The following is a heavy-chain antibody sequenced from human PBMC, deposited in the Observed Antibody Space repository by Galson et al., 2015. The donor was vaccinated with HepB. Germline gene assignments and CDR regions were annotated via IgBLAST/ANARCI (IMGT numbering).Heavy chain of an antibody. CDR2: ISSSSSTI. CDR3: ARGLLYYYDSSGYYPHFDY. J-gene: IGHJ4*02. V-gene: IGHV3-48*02. D-gene: IGHD3-22*01. CDR1: GFTFSSYS. Sequence: SLRLSCAASGFTFSSYSMNWVRQAPGKGLEWVSYISSSSSTIYYADSVKGRFTISRDNAKNSLYLQMNSLRDEDTAVYYCARGLLYYYDSSGYYPHFDYWGQGTLVTVSS.